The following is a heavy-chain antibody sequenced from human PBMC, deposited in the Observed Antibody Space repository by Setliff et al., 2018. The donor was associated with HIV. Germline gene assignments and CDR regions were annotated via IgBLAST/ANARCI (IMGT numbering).Heavy chain of an antibody. D-gene: IGHD4-4*01. CDR1: GGSIDSTDYY. V-gene: IGHV4-39*07. J-gene: IGHJ5*02. CDR2: IFYSGRT. Sequence: SETLSLTCTVSGGSIDSTDYYWGWIRQPPGKGLEWIGSIFYSGRTTYNPSLRSRVTISVDTSKNQFSLSLTSVTAADTAMYYCARGRMATVLIRNWIDPWGQGSLVTVSS. CDR3: ARGRMATVLIRNWIDP.